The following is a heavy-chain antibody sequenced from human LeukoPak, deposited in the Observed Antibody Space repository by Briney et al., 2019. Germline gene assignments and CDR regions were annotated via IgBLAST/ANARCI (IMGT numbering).Heavy chain of an antibody. D-gene: IGHD3-3*01. CDR3: AREPSFGVVIM. CDR1: GFTVSSNY. CDR2: IYSGGST. J-gene: IGHJ4*02. Sequence: GGSLRLSCAAPGFTVSSNYMSWVRQAPGKGLEWVSVIYSGGSTYYADSVKGRFTISRDNSKNTLYLQMNSLRAEDTAVYYCAREPSFGVVIMGGQGTLVTVSS. V-gene: IGHV3-66*02.